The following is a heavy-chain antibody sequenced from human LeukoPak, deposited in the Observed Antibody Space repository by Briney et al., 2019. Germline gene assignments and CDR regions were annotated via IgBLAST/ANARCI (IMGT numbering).Heavy chain of an antibody. CDR3: ASTGGYGSGTYDYYYFGMDV. J-gene: IGHJ6*02. D-gene: IGHD3-10*01. V-gene: IGHV3-48*03. CDR2: ITSSGRII. Sequence: PGGSPRLSCAASGFTFSSYEMNWVRQAPGKGLEWVAYITSSGRIIYYADSVKGRFTISRDNAKNSLYLQMNSLRAEDTAVYYCASTGGYGSGTYDYYYFGMDVWGQGTTVTVSS. CDR1: GFTFSSYE.